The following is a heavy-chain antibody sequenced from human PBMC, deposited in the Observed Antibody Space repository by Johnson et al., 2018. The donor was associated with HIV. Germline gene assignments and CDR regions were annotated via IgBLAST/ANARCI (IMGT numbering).Heavy chain of an antibody. CDR3: ARDRRQFLDDASDI. CDR2: ISYDGSNK. D-gene: IGHD3-3*01. Sequence: QVQLVESGGGVVQPGRSLRLSCAASGFTFSSYAMHWVRQAPGKGLEWVAVISYDGSNKYYADSVKGRFTISRDNSKNTLYLQMNSLRAEDTAVYYCARDRRQFLDDASDIWGRGTMVTVSS. CDR1: GFTFSSYA. J-gene: IGHJ3*02. V-gene: IGHV3-30-3*01.